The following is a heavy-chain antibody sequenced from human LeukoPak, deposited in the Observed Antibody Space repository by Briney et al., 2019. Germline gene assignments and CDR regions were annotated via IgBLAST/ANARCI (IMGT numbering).Heavy chain of an antibody. Sequence: GGSLRLSCAASGFSFSSYNMNWVRQAPGKGLKWVSSISSSSRYIYYADSVKGRFTISRDNTKNSLYLQMNSLRAEDTAVYYCARELGYCTSTSCFERADPWGQGTLVTVSS. J-gene: IGHJ5*02. CDR3: ARELGYCTSTSCFERADP. D-gene: IGHD2-2*01. CDR1: GFSFSSYN. CDR2: ISSSSRYI. V-gene: IGHV3-21*01.